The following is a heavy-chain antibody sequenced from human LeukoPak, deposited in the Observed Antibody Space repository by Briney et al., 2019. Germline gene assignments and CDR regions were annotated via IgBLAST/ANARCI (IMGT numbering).Heavy chain of an antibody. CDR1: GFTLSSYG. J-gene: IGHJ6*02. D-gene: IGHD1-26*01. Sequence: GRSLRLTCAASGFTLSSYGMHWVRQAPGKGLEWVAIIWYDGGNKYYADSVKGRFTISRDNSKNTLYLQMKSLRAEDTAVYYCARDTGGSELGFIYYYYYGLDVWGQGTTVIVSS. CDR3: ARDTGGSELGFIYYYYYGLDV. V-gene: IGHV3-33*01. CDR2: IWYDGGNK.